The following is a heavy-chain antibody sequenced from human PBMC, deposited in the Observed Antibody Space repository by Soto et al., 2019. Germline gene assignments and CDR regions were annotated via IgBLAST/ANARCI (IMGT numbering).Heavy chain of an antibody. CDR3: ATEYSSPHYYYYGMDV. CDR1: GFTFSSYG. J-gene: IGHJ6*02. V-gene: IGHV3-33*01. D-gene: IGHD6-6*01. Sequence: GGSLRLSCSASGFTFSSYGMHWVRQAPGKGLEWVAVIWYDGSNKYYADSVKGRFTISRDNSKNTLYLQMNSLRAEDTAVYYCATEYSSPHYYYYGMDVWGQGTTVTVSS. CDR2: IWYDGSNK.